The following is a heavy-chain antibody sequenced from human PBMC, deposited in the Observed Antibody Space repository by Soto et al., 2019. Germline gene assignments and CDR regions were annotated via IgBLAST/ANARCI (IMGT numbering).Heavy chain of an antibody. D-gene: IGHD3-16*01. CDR1: GGSISNYY. Sequence: SETLSLTCNVSGGSISNYYWTWVRQSPEKGLEWIGYMYYNGNINYNPSLKSLVTISIETSKNQFSLTLKSVTAADTAVYYCASGGNWFHXWGQGVLVTVSX. J-gene: IGHJ5*02. V-gene: IGHV4-59*01. CDR3: ASGGNWFHX. CDR2: MYYNGNI.